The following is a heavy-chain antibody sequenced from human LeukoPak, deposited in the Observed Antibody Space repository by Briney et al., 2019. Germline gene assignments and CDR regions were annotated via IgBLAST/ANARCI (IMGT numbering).Heavy chain of an antibody. CDR3: ARVNYISSGWGAPFDH. CDR2: IWYDGSKE. D-gene: IGHD1-7*01. Sequence: GGSLRLSCVGSGLTFSGNGMHWVRQAPGKGLGWVAVIWYDGSKEYYADSVKGRFTISRDNAKNSLYLQINSLRAEDTAVYYCARVNYISSGWGAPFDHWGQGTLVTVSS. CDR1: GLTFSGNG. J-gene: IGHJ4*02. V-gene: IGHV3-33*01.